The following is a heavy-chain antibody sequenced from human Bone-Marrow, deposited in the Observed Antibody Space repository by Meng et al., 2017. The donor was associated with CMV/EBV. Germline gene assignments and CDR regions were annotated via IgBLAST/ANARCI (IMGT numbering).Heavy chain of an antibody. V-gene: IGHV3-30*02. D-gene: IGHD2-2*02. CDR3: ARESYIVVVPAATPVGDKYSWFDP. J-gene: IGHJ5*02. CDR2: IQYDGSDK. Sequence: GESLKISCAASGFTFSAYGMHWVRQAPGKGLEWLAFIQYDGSDKYYGDSVKGRFTISRENAKNSLYLQMNSLKAEDTAVYHCARESYIVVVPAATPVGDKYSWFDPWGQGTLVTVSS. CDR1: GFTFSAYG.